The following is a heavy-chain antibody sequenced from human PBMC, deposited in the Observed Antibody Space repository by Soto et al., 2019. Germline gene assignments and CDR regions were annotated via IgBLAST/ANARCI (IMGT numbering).Heavy chain of an antibody. CDR2: IYPGDSDA. CDR1: GYNFTSYW. D-gene: IGHD5-12*01. J-gene: IGHJ6*02. V-gene: IGHV5-51*01. CDR3: ARQNADIVATTHYYYYDMDV. Sequence: ESLKISCQGSGYNFTSYWIAWVRQMPGRGLEWMGIIYPGDSDARYSPSFQGQVSISADKSISAAYLQWSSLKASDTAMYYCARQNADIVATTHYYYYDMDVWGQGTTVTVSS.